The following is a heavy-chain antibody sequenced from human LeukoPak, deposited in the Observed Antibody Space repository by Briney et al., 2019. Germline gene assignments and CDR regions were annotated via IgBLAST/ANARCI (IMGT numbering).Heavy chain of an antibody. CDR2: IDPSDSYT. J-gene: IGHJ5*02. CDR1: GYSFTSYW. Sequence: GESLKTSCKGSGYSFTSYWISWVRQMPGKGLEWMGRIDPSDSYTNYSPSFQGHVTISADKSISTAYLQWSSLKASDTAMYYCARHPLIVVPAAARNWFDPWGQGTLVTVSS. D-gene: IGHD2-2*01. CDR3: ARHPLIVVPAAARNWFDP. V-gene: IGHV5-10-1*01.